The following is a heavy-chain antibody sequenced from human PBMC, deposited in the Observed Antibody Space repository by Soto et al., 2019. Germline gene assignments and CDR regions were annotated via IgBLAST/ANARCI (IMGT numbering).Heavy chain of an antibody. CDR2: IYYSGST. CDR3: ARDYSGGGYASGGSCYGMDV. CDR1: GGSISSGGYY. V-gene: IGHV4-31*03. Sequence: QVQLQESGPGLVKPSQTVSLTCTVSGGSISSGGYYWSWIRQHPGKGLEWIGYIYYSGSTYYIPSLKSRVTISVDTSKNQFSLKLSSVTAADPAVYYCARDYSGGGYASGGSCYGMDVWGQGTTVTVSS. J-gene: IGHJ6*02. D-gene: IGHD2-15*01.